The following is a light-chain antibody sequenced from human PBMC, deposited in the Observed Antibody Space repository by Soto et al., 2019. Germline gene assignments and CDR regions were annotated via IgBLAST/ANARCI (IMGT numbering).Light chain of an antibody. CDR3: AAWDDSLNGWV. J-gene: IGLJ3*02. V-gene: IGLV1-44*01. CDR1: SSNIGDNP. Sequence: QSVVTQPPSASGTPGQRVTIFCSGGSSNIGDNPVNWYQQLPGTAPKLLIYTDDQRPSGVPDRFSGSKSRTSASLAISGLRSEDEADYYCAAWDDSLNGWVFGGGTKLTVL. CDR2: TDD.